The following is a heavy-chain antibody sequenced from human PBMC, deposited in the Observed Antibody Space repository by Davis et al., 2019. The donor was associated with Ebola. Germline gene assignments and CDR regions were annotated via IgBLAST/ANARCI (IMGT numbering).Heavy chain of an antibody. J-gene: IGHJ4*02. Sequence: GESLKISCAASGFTFSSYWMSWVRQAPGKGLEWVAVISYDGSNKYYADSVKGRFTISRDNSKNTLYLQMNSLRAEDTAVYYCARAYCGGDCSFDYWGQGTLVTVSS. D-gene: IGHD2-21*02. CDR2: ISYDGSNK. CDR3: ARAYCGGDCSFDY. CDR1: GFTFSSYW. V-gene: IGHV3-30-3*01.